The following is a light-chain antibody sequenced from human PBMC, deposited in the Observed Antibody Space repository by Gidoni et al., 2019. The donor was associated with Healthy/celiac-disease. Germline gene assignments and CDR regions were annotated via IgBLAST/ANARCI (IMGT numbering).Light chain of an antibody. Sequence: SSVLTQPPSVSVARGQTARITCGGNNSGRKSVHWYQQKPGQAPVLVVYDDSDRPSGIPERFSGSNSGNTATLTISRVEAGDEADYYCQVWDSSSDHPVFGGGTKLTVL. V-gene: IGLV3-21*02. CDR2: DDS. J-gene: IGLJ2*01. CDR1: NSGRKS. CDR3: QVWDSSSDHPV.